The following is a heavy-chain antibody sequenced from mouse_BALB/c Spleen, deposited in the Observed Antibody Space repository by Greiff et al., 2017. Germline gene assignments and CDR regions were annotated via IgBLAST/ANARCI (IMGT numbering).Heavy chain of an antibody. J-gene: IGHJ4*01. D-gene: IGHD2-3*01. CDR1: GYTFSSYW. V-gene: IGHV1-9*01. Sequence: QVQLQQSGAELMKPGASVKISCKATGYTFSSYWIEWVKQRPGHGLEWIGEILPGSGSTNYNEKFKGKATFTADTSSNTAYMQLSSLTSEDSAVYYCARFDGYYGMDYWGQGTSVTVSS. CDR2: ILPGSGST. CDR3: ARFDGYYGMDY.